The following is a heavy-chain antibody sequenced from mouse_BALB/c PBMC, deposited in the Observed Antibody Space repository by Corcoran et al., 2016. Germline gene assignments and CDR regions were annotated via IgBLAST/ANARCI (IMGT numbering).Heavy chain of an antibody. Sequence: EVQLQQSGAELVKPGASVKLSCTASGFNIKDTYMHGVKQRHEQGLEWIGRIDPANGNTKYDPKFQGKATITADTSSNTAYLQLSSLTSEDTAVYYCANWDWYFDVWGAGTTVTVSS. CDR1: GFNIKDTY. V-gene: IGHV14-3*02. J-gene: IGHJ1*01. D-gene: IGHD4-1*01. CDR2: IDPANGNT. CDR3: ANWDWYFDV.